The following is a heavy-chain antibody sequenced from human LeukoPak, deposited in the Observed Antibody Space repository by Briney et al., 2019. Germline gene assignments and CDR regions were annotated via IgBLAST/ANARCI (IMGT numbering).Heavy chain of an antibody. D-gene: IGHD2-2*01. CDR2: INKDGSEK. J-gene: IGHJ5*02. Sequence: PGGALRLSCTGSGFIFRSYWMTWVRQAPGKGLEWVANINKDGSEKFCVDSVKGRFTIARDNEKKSLYLEMTSLRPDDTAMYYCAKDRVADGYGSSCLASWGQGTLVTVSS. CDR3: AKDRVADGYGSSCLAS. CDR1: GFIFRSYW. V-gene: IGHV3-7*01.